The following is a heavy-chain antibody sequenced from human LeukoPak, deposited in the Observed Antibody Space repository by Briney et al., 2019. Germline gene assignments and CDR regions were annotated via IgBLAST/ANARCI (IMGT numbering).Heavy chain of an antibody. CDR2: IYYSGST. V-gene: IGHV4-59*08. J-gene: IGHJ1*01. CDR1: GGSISSNY. CDR3: AVLLNPGYFQH. D-gene: IGHD3-16*01. Sequence: SETLSLTWTVAGGSISSNYWSWIRQPPGKVLEWIGYIYYSGSTTYTPSLKGRAPISVDTSKNQFSLRLSSVTAADKAVFYCAVLLNPGYFQHWGQGTLVTVSS.